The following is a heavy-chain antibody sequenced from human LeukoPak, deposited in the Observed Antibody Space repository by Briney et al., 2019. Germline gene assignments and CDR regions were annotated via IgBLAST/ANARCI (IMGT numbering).Heavy chain of an antibody. CDR3: ARDRVGGATAAFDI. CDR1: GGSISSYY. V-gene: IGHV4-59*13. CDR2: IYYTGST. J-gene: IGHJ3*02. D-gene: IGHD1-26*01. Sequence: SETLSLTCTVSGGSISSYYWSWVRQPPGKGLEWIGFIYYTGSTNYNPSLKSRVAISVDRSKNQFSLKLSSVTAADTAVYYCARDRVGGATAAFDIWGQGTMVTASS.